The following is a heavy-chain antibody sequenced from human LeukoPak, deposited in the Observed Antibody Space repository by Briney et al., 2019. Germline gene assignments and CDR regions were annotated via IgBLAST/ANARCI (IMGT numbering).Heavy chain of an antibody. CDR2: IYYSGST. J-gene: IGHJ4*02. D-gene: IGHD6-19*01. Sequence: PSETLSLTCTVSGGSVSSGSYYWSWIRQPPGKGLEWIGYIYYSGSTNYNPSLKSRVTISVDTSKNQFSLKLSSVTAADTAVYYCASRLSSGWYGGHDYWGQGNLVTVSS. CDR3: ASRLSSGWYGGHDY. V-gene: IGHV4-61*01. CDR1: GGSVSSGSYY.